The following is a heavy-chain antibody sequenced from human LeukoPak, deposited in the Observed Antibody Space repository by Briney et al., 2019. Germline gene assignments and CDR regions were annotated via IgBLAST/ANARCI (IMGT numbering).Heavy chain of an antibody. J-gene: IGHJ4*02. CDR3: AKGSEVLWSGYYSIY. V-gene: IGHV3-23*01. CDR2: ISGSGGST. Sequence: GGSLRLSCAASGFTVSSNYMSWVRQAPGKGLEWVSAISGSGGSTYYADSVKGRFTISRDNSKNTLYLQMNSLRAEDTAVYYCAKGSEVLWSGYYSIYWGQGTLVTVSS. CDR1: GFTVSSNY. D-gene: IGHD3-3*01.